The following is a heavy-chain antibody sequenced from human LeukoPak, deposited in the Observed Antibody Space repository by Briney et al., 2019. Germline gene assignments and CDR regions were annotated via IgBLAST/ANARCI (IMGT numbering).Heavy chain of an antibody. Sequence: SETLSLTCAVYGGSFSGYYWSWIRQPPGKGLEWIGEINHSGSTNYNPSLKSRVTISVDTSKNQFSLKLSSVTAADTAVYYCARMVPQQWGQGTLVTVSS. J-gene: IGHJ4*02. CDR3: ARMVPQQ. CDR2: INHSGST. D-gene: IGHD1-1*01. V-gene: IGHV4-34*01. CDR1: GGSFSGYY.